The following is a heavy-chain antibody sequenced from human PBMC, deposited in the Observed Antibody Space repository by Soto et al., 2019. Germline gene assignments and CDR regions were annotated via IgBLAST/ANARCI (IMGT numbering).Heavy chain of an antibody. J-gene: IGHJ4*02. V-gene: IGHV3-23*01. CDR2: ISGSGSST. CDR1: GFTFTNYV. D-gene: IGHD6-13*01. CDR3: ASGAAAGTDY. Sequence: PGGSLRLSCAASGFTFTNYVMSWVRQAPGKGLEWVSVISGSGSSTYYADSVKGRFTISRDNSKNTLYLQMNSLRAEDTAVYYCASGAAAGTDYWGQGTLFTVSS.